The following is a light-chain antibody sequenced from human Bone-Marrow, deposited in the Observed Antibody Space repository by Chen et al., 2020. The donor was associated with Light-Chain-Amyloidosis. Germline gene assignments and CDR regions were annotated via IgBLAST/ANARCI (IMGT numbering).Light chain of an antibody. CDR3: QQYYSNPRT. Sequence: DIVMTQSPDSLAVSLGEGATINCKSSQSLLYNNTNYLAWYQQKPGQPPRLLISWASTRESGVPDRFSGSGSGTDFTLTISSLQAEDVAVYYCQQYYSNPRTFGQGAKVEIK. CDR2: WAS. CDR1: QSLLYNNTNY. J-gene: IGKJ1*01. V-gene: IGKV4-1*01.